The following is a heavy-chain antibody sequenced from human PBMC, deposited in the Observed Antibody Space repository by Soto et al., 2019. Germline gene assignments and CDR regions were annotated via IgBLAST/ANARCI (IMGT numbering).Heavy chain of an antibody. CDR1: GGSFSGYY. Sequence: SETLSLTCAVYGGSFSGYYWSWIRQPPGKGLEWIGEINHSGGTNYNPSLKSRVTISVDTSKNQFSLKLSSVTAADTAVYYCARGLTDRSIANPGKAQVHMDVWGKGTTVTVSS. V-gene: IGHV4-34*01. D-gene: IGHD2-21*01. CDR2: INHSGGT. CDR3: ARGLTDRSIANPGKAQVHMDV. J-gene: IGHJ6*03.